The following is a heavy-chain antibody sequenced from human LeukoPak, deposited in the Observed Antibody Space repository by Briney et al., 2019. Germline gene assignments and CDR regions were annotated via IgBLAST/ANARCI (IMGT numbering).Heavy chain of an antibody. CDR2: ISPRDSDT. Sequence: GESLKISCTASGYRFTTYWIGWVRQMPGKGLEWMGIISPRDSDTRYRPSFQGHVTISVDKSIATAYLEWSSLAASDTAMYYCARQALSLGAWGQGTLVTVSS. CDR3: ARQALSLGA. V-gene: IGHV5-51*01. CDR1: GYRFTTYW. J-gene: IGHJ5*02. D-gene: IGHD3-10*01.